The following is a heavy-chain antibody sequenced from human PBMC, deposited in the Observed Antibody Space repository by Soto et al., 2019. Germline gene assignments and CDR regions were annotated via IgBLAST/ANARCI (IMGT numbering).Heavy chain of an antibody. V-gene: IGHV3-30*18. CDR1: GFTFSSYG. J-gene: IGHJ6*02. Sequence: PWGSLRLSCAASGFTFSSYGMHWVRQAPGKGLEWVAVISYDGSNKYYADSVKGRFTISRDNSKNTLYLQMNSLRAEDTAVYYCAKAAAGLKKNYYYYGMDVWGQGTTVTVSS. D-gene: IGHD6-13*01. CDR3: AKAAAGLKKNYYYYGMDV. CDR2: ISYDGSNK.